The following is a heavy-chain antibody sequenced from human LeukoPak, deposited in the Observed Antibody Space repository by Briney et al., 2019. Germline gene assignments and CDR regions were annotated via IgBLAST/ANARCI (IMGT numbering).Heavy chain of an antibody. Sequence: SETLSLTCTVSGGSISSGSYYWSWIRQPAGKGLEWIGRIYTSGSTNYNPSLKSRVTISVDTSKNQFSLKLSSVTAADTAVYYCAREGYSGYDFGFGFDPWGQGTLVTVSS. D-gene: IGHD5-12*01. J-gene: IGHJ5*02. CDR1: GGSISSGSYY. CDR3: AREGYSGYDFGFGFDP. V-gene: IGHV4-61*02. CDR2: IYTSGST.